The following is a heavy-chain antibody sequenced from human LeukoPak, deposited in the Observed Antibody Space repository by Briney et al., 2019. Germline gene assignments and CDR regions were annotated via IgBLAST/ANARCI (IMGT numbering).Heavy chain of an antibody. V-gene: IGHV3-7*01. Sequence: PGGSLRLTCAASGFSFSNFWMSWVCQAPGKGLEWVANIKPDGSATNYVDSVKGRFTISRDNAKNSLDLQMNSLRAEDTAVYYRARGGGSSSWGQGTLVTVSS. J-gene: IGHJ5*02. D-gene: IGHD6-6*01. CDR1: GFSFSNFW. CDR3: ARGGGSSS. CDR2: IKPDGSAT.